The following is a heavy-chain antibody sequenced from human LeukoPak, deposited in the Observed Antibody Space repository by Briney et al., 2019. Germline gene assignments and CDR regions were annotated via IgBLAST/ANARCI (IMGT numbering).Heavy chain of an antibody. CDR2: IYYSGST. CDR1: GFTFSSYA. Sequence: PGGSLRLSCAASGFTFSSYAMSWVRQPPGKGLEWIGSIYYSGSTYYNPSLKSRVTISVDTSKNQFSLKLSSVTAADTAVYYCARHRFSYGSGSYHYFDYWGQGTLVTVSS. J-gene: IGHJ4*02. CDR3: ARHRFSYGSGSYHYFDY. V-gene: IGHV4-39*01. D-gene: IGHD3-10*01.